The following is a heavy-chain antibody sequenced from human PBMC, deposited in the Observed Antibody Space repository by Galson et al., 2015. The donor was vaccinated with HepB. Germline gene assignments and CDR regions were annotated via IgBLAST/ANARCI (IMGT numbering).Heavy chain of an antibody. CDR1: GYTFTSYA. V-gene: IGHV1-3*01. Sequence: SVKVSCKASGYTFTSYAMRWVRQAPGQRLEWMGWINAGNGNTKYSQKFQGRVTITRDTSASTAFMDLGSLRSEDTAVYYCARFGSGPYSFDYWGQGTLVTVSS. CDR2: INAGNGNT. D-gene: IGHD3-10*01. J-gene: IGHJ4*02. CDR3: ARFGSGPYSFDY.